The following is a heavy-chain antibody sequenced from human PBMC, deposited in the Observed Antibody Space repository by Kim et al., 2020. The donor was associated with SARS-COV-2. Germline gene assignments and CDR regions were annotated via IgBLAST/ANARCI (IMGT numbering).Heavy chain of an antibody. Sequence: FQGRVTMTRDTSTSTVYMELSSLRSEDTAVYYCARAAGDGYMGSIYYFDYWGQGTLVTVSS. CDR3: ARAAGDGYMGSIYYFDY. J-gene: IGHJ4*02. D-gene: IGHD5-12*01. V-gene: IGHV1-46*01.